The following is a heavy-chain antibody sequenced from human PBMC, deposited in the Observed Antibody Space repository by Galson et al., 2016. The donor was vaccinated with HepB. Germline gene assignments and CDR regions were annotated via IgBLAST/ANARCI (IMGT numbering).Heavy chain of an antibody. CDR2: IKSKPKGGTT. CDR3: TRLTMTAYY. J-gene: IGHJ4*02. Sequence: SLRLSCAVSGFTASNNWINWVRQAPGKGLEWVGRIKSKPKGGTTDYAAPVEGRFTISRDDLTNTLYLHMNSLKTEDTAVYYCTRLTMTAYYWGQGTLVTVSS. V-gene: IGHV3-15*01. CDR1: GFTASNNW. D-gene: IGHD2-21*02.